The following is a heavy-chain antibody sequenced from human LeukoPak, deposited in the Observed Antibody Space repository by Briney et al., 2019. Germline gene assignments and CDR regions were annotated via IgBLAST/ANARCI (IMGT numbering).Heavy chain of an antibody. J-gene: IGHJ4*02. CDR1: GGSISSGDYY. CDR2: IYYSGST. CDR3: AGYCSSTSCYPLYYFDY. Sequence: PSETLSLTCTVSGGSISSGDYYWSWIRQPPGKGLEWIGYIYYSGSTYYNPSLKSRVTISVDTSKNQFSLKLSSVTAADTAVYYCAGYCSSTSCYPLYYFDYWGQGTLVTVS. V-gene: IGHV4-30-4*08. D-gene: IGHD2-2*01.